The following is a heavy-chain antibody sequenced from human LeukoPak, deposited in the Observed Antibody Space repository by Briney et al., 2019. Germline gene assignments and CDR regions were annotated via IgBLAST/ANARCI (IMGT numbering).Heavy chain of an antibody. CDR3: ARDFCSGGSCYGFAY. V-gene: IGHV1-69*05. J-gene: IGHJ4*02. Sequence: AASVKVSCKASGGTFSSYAISWVRQAPGQGLEWMGGIIPIFGTANYAQKFQGRVTITTDESTSTAYMELSSLRSEDTAVYYCARDFCSGGSCYGFAYWGQGTLVTVSS. CDR2: IIPIFGTA. D-gene: IGHD2-15*01. CDR1: GGTFSSYA.